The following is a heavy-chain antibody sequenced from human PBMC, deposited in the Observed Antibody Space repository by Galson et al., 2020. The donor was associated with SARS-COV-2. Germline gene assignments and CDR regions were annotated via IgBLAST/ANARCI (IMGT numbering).Heavy chain of an antibody. Sequence: SVKVSCKASGDTSKNFAISWVRQAPGQGLEWMGRIIPNLGSTNYPLKFHGRITITADKSTNTGYMELSSLTSEDTALYYCASPRTGYYYFDYWGQGTLITVSS. V-gene: IGHV1-69*04. CDR1: GDTSKNFA. J-gene: IGHJ4*02. CDR3: ASPRTGYYYFDY. D-gene: IGHD2-21*01. CDR2: IIPNLGST.